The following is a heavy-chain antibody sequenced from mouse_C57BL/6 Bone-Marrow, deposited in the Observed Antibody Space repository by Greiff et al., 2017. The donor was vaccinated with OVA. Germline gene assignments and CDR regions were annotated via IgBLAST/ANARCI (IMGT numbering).Heavy chain of an antibody. V-gene: IGHV14-4*01. D-gene: IGHD1-1*01. CDR1: GFNIKDDY. Sequence: EVMLVESGAELVRPGASVKLSCTASGFNIKDDYMHWVKQRPEQGLEWIGWIDPENGDTEYASKFQGKATITADTSSNTAYLQLSSLTSEDTAVYYCLYYYGSRDYWGQGTTLTVSS. J-gene: IGHJ2*01. CDR2: IDPENGDT. CDR3: LYYYGSRDY.